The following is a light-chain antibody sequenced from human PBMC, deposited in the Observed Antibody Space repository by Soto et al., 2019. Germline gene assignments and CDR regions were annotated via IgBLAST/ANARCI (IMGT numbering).Light chain of an antibody. V-gene: IGKV4-1*01. CDR2: WAS. Sequence: DFVMTQSPDSLAVSLGERATINCKSSQSVLYSSNNKNYLAWYHQKPGQPPKLLIYWASTRESGVPDRFSGSGSGTDFTLTISSLQAEDVAVYYCQQYYSTPPTFGQGTKVEIK. CDR3: QQYYSTPPT. J-gene: IGKJ1*01. CDR1: QSVLYSSNNKNY.